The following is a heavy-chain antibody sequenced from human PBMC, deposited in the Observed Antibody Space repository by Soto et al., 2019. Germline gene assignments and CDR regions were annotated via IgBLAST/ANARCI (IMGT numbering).Heavy chain of an antibody. CDR3: ARSPDSSGYYPRWYYYGMDV. CDR1: GGPLSSRNW. J-gene: IGHJ6*02. Sequence: TSDTLSLTCAVFGGPLSSRNWWSWVRQPPGKGLEWIGEIYHSGSTNYNPSLKSRVTISVDKSKNQFSLKLSSVTAADTAVYYCARSPDSSGYYPRWYYYGMDVWGQGTTVTVSS. D-gene: IGHD3-22*01. CDR2: IYHSGST. V-gene: IGHV4-4*02.